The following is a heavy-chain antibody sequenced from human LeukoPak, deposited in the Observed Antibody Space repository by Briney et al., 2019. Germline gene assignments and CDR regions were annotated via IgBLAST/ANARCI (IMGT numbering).Heavy chain of an antibody. V-gene: IGHV3-73*01. CDR1: GFTFSGSA. CDR2: IDKKDNLYAT. J-gene: IGHJ5*02. Sequence: GGSLTLSCAASGFTFSGSAVHWVRQSSGKGLEWVGHIDKKDNLYATAYAESVKGRFTISRGDSKDTAFLHMDSLKTEDTALYYCTRDRGTYNWFDPWGQGTLVTVSS. D-gene: IGHD2-15*01. CDR3: TRDRGTYNWFDP.